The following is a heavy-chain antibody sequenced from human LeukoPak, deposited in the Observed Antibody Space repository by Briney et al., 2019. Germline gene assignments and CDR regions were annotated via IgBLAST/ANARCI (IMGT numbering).Heavy chain of an antibody. CDR3: ATGSRYCSGGSRYRQLHYYYYMDV. J-gene: IGHJ6*03. D-gene: IGHD2-15*01. V-gene: IGHV1-24*01. CDR1: GYTLTELS. Sequence: ASVKVSCKVSGYTLTELSMHWVRQAPGKGLEWMGGFDPEDGETIYAQKFQGRVTMTEDTSTDTAYMELSSLRSEDTAVYYCATGSRYCSGGSRYRQLHYYYYMDVWGKGTTVTVSS. CDR2: FDPEDGET.